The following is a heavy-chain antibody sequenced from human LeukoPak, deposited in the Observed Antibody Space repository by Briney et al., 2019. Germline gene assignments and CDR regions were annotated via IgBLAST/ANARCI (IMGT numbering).Heavy chain of an antibody. CDR1: GFIVGSSY. CDR2: IYNDGTT. V-gene: IGHV3-53*01. D-gene: IGHD6-13*01. J-gene: IGHJ4*02. Sequence: GGSLTLSCAASGFIVGSSYISWVRQAPGKGLDWVSVIYNDGTTYYAYSGNDRFTLSRDNSKNILYLQMNSLRAEDTGVYYCARGFEAAGAIGVFDLWGQGTLVTVSS. CDR3: ARGFEAAGAIGVFDL.